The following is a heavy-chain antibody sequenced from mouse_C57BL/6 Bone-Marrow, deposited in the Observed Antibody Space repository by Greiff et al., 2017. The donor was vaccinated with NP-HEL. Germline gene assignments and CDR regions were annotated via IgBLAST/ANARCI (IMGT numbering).Heavy chain of an antibody. CDR3: ARLPSTVVAKGYAMDY. J-gene: IGHJ4*01. D-gene: IGHD1-1*01. CDR1: GYSITSGYY. CDR2: ISYDGSN. Sequence: EVQLQQSGPGLVKPSQSLSLTCSVTGYSITSGYYWNWIRQFPGNKLEWMGYISYDGSNNYNPSLKNRISITRDTSKNQFFLKLNSVTTEDTATYYCARLPSTVVAKGYAMDYWGQGTSVTVSS. V-gene: IGHV3-6*01.